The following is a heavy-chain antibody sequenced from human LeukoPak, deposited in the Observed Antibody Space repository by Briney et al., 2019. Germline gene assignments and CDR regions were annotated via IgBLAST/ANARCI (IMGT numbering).Heavy chain of an antibody. J-gene: IGHJ3*02. CDR1: GGSISSGGYY. CDR2: IYYSGST. D-gene: IGHD1-26*01. V-gene: IGHV4-31*03. Sequence: SETLYLTCTVSGGSISSGGYYWSWIRQHPGKGLEWIGYIYYSGSTYYNPSLKSRVTISVDTSKNQFSLKLSSVTAADTAVYYCARSSEVGAPYDAFDIWGQGTMVTVSS. CDR3: ARSSEVGAPYDAFDI.